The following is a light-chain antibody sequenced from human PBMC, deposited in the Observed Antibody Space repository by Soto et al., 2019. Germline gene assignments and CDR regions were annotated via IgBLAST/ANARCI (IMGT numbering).Light chain of an antibody. CDR2: EVS. J-gene: IGLJ1*01. CDR1: SSDVGAYNL. Sequence: QSVLTQPASVSGSPGQSITISCTGTSSDVGAYNLVSWYQHHPDKAPKLMISEVSNWPSGVSDRFSGSKSGNTASLTISGLQAEDESDYYCASLTPTNFVFGTGTKLTVL. V-gene: IGLV2-14*01. CDR3: ASLTPTNFV.